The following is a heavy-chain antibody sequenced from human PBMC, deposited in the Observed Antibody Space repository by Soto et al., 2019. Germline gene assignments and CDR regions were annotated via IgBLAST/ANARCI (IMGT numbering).Heavy chain of an antibody. J-gene: IGHJ5*02. Sequence: QLQLQESGPGLVKPSETLSLTCTVSGGSISSSSYYWGWIRQPPGKGLEWIGSIYYSGSTYYNPSLKSRVTLSVDTSKNQFSLKLSSVTAADTAVYYCARHWVLGNVPPNWFDPWGQGTLVTVSS. CDR3: ARHWVLGNVPPNWFDP. V-gene: IGHV4-39*01. D-gene: IGHD1-1*01. CDR1: GGSISSSSYY. CDR2: IYYSGST.